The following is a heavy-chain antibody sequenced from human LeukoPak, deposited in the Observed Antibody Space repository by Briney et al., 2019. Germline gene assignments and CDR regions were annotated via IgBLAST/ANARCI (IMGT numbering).Heavy chain of an antibody. Sequence: GGSLRLSCATSGFTFVDYGPSWVRRAPGKGLEWLCAINYNGAITDYADSVKGRFTISRDNAKNSLYLRMDSLRAEDTALYYCARDRLGPSFSVSHFDLWGQGTLVTVSS. CDR1: GFTFVDYG. V-gene: IGHV3-20*04. CDR2: INYNGAIT. D-gene: IGHD3-3*02. J-gene: IGHJ4*02. CDR3: ARDRLGPSFSVSHFDL.